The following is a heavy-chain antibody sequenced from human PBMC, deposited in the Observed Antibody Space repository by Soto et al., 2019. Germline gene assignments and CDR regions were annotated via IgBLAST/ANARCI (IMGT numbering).Heavy chain of an antibody. D-gene: IGHD6-25*01. J-gene: IGHJ4*02. V-gene: IGHV3-33*01. CDR2: IWYDGSNK. CDR3: ASTHGGAAALYYFDY. CDR1: GFTFSSYG. Sequence: QVQLVESGGGVVQPGRSLRLSCAASGFTFSSYGMHWVRQAPGKGLEWVAVIWYDGSNKYYADSVKGRFTISRDNSKNTRYLQMNRLRAEDTAVYYCASTHGGAAALYYFDYWGEGTLVTVSS.